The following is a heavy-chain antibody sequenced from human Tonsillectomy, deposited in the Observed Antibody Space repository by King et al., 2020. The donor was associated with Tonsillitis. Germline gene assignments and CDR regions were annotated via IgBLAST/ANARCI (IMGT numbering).Heavy chain of an antibody. V-gene: IGHV3-30*18. J-gene: IGHJ6*02. CDR3: AKDWGVTSYYHGMDV. CDR1: GFTLSNYD. CDR2: ISYDGSNK. Sequence: QVQLVESGGGVVQPGRSLRLSCAASGFTLSNYDMHWVRQAPGKGPEWVSVISYDGSNKYYADSVEGRFTISRDNSKNTLYLQMNSLRAEDTAVYYCAKDWGVTSYYHGMDVWGQGTTVTVSS. D-gene: IGHD3-10*01.